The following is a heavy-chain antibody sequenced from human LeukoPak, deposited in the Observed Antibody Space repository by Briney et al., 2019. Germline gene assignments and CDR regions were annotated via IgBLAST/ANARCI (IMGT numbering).Heavy chain of an antibody. J-gene: IGHJ4*02. Sequence: TRSPACTVSSGYISGNGSCWGWIRQPPGKSLKWIGYIYHSGGTYYNPSLKSRVTISLDRSKNQFSLKLTSVTAADTAVYYCARDFIAQSPIPGYWGQGTLVSAS. CDR1: SGYISGNGSC. V-gene: IGHV4-30-2*01. CDR3: ARDFIAQSPIPGY. D-gene: IGHD6-13*01. CDR2: IYHSGGT.